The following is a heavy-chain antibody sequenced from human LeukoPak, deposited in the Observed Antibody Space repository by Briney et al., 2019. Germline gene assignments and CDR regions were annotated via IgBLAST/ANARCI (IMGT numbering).Heavy chain of an antibody. V-gene: IGHV4-34*01. D-gene: IGHD3-22*01. CDR3: SRQVVGNDY. CDR2: INHSGYT. J-gene: IGHJ4*02. CDR1: GESSFSSYY. Sequence: SETLSLTCAVYGESSFSSYYWSWIRQTPGGALEWIGEINHSGYTNYNPSLKSRVTLSIDTSKNQFSLRLNSVTAADTAVYYCSRQVVGNDYWGQGTLVTVSP.